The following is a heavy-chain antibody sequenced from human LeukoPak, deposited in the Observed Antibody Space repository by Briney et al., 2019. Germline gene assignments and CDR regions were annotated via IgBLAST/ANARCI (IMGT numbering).Heavy chain of an antibody. CDR2: INPSGGST. D-gene: IGHD3-10*01. CDR1: GYTFTSCY. CDR3: ARDQRRITMVRGGHIDY. V-gene: IGHV1-46*01. J-gene: IGHJ4*02. Sequence: ASVKVSCKASGYTFTSCYMHWVRQTPGQGLEWMGIINPSGGSTSYAQKFQGRVTMTRDTSTSTVYMELSSLRSEDTAVYYCARDQRRITMVRGGHIDYWGQGTLVTVSS.